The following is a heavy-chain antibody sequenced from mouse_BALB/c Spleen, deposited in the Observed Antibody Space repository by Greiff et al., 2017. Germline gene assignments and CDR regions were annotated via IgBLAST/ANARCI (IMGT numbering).Heavy chain of an antibody. J-gene: IGHJ4*01. CDR1: GFTFTDYY. D-gene: IGHD2-12*01. Sequence: EVKLVESGGGLVQPGGSLRLSCATSGFTFTDYYMSWVRQPPGKALEWLGFIRNKANGYTTEYSASVKGRFTISRDNSQSILYLQMNTLRAEDSATYYCARASYRRDAMDYWGQGTSVTVSS. CDR3: ARASYRRDAMDY. V-gene: IGHV7-3*02. CDR2: IRNKANGYTT.